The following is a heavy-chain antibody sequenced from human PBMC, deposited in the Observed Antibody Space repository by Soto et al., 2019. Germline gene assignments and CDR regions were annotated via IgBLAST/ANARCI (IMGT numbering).Heavy chain of an antibody. Sequence: QVQLQESGPGLVKPSQTLSLTCTVSGGSISSGGYYWSWIRQHPGKGLEWIGYIYYSGSTYYNPSLRSRGTRSVDTSKNQFTLKLRSVTAADTAVYYCARVGGINWFDPWGQGTLVTVSS. CDR1: GGSISSGGYY. V-gene: IGHV4-31*03. J-gene: IGHJ5*02. CDR2: IYYSGST. CDR3: ARVGGINWFDP. D-gene: IGHD3-16*01.